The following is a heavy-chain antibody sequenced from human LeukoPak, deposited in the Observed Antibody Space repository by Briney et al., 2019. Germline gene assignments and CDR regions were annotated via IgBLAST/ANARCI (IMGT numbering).Heavy chain of an antibody. Sequence: SGTDSYKATADTDNNKANSRKRQTPKQGQQKKRRNNPNFGTANYAQKFQGRVTITADESTSTAYMELSSLRSEDTAVYYCARVPDYDFWSGRYYFDYWGQGTLVTVSS. CDR1: ADTDNNKA. D-gene: IGHD3-3*01. V-gene: IGHV1-69*13. CDR2: NNPNFGTA. CDR3: ARVPDYDFWSGRYYFDY. J-gene: IGHJ4*02.